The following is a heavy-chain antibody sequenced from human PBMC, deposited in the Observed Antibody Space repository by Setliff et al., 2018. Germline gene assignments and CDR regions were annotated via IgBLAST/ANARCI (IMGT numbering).Heavy chain of an antibody. V-gene: IGHV1-69*05. D-gene: IGHD5-18*01. CDR3: AREGVDTRSSTDYRYYMDV. Sequence: SVKVSCKASGGTFSSYGISWVRQAPGQGLEWMGGTIPIFGTTNYAQKFQGRVTIITDESTSTAYMDLSSLTSADTAVYYCAREGVDTRSSTDYRYYMDVWGKGTTVTVSS. CDR1: GGTFSSYG. J-gene: IGHJ6*03. CDR2: TIPIFGTT.